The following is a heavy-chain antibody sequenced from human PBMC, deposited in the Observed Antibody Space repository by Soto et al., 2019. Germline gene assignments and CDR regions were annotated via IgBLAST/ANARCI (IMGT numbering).Heavy chain of an antibody. J-gene: IGHJ4*02. V-gene: IGHV2-5*02. CDR1: GFSLSTSGVG. CDR2: IFWDDDK. CDR3: AHLPWKEMWPRAPVVN. Sequence: QITLKESGPTLVKPTQTLTLTCTFSGFSLSTSGVGVGWIRQPPGTALEWLGIIFWDDDKRYRPSLKRRVTIPXATXKXLLVRTMTNMDPVDTATYYCAHLPWKEMWPRAPVVNWGQGTPVTVSS. D-gene: IGHD1-1*01.